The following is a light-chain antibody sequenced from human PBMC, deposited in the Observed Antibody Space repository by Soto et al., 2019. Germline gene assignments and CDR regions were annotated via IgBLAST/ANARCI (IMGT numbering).Light chain of an antibody. V-gene: IGKV1-5*03. CDR2: RAS. Sequence: DIQMTQSPSTLSASVGDRVTITCRASQSISNWLAWFQQKPGKAPKLLIYRASSLESGVPSRFSGSGSGTEFTLTISSLQSDDFATYYCQQYDSYWRTFGQGTKVEIK. CDR1: QSISNW. J-gene: IGKJ1*01. CDR3: QQYDSYWRT.